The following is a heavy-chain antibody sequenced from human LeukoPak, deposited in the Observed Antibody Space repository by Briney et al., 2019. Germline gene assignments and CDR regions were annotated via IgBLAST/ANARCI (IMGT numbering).Heavy chain of an antibody. CDR2: IRYDGSNE. CDR1: GFTFSSYG. J-gene: IGHJ6*03. D-gene: IGHD1-1*01. V-gene: IGHV3-30*02. CDR3: AKERGHDPYYYYYMDV. Sequence: PGGSLRLSCAASGFTFSSYGMHWVRQAPGKGLEWVSFIRYDGSNEYYADSVRGRFTISRDNSKNTLYLQMNSLRAEDTAVYYCAKERGHDPYYYYYMDVWGKGTTVTISS.